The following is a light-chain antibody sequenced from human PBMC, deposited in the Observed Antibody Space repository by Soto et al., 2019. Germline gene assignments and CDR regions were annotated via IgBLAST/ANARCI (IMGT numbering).Light chain of an antibody. CDR3: SSYTTTKTLV. CDR1: SSDVGGYNY. J-gene: IGLJ2*01. V-gene: IGLV2-14*01. CDR2: EVS. Sequence: QSALTQPASVSGSPGQSITISCTGRSSDVGGYNYVSWYQQHPDKAPKLMIYEVSNRPSGVSNRFSGSKSGNTASLTISGLQAEDEADYYCSSYTTTKTLVFGGGTKLTVL.